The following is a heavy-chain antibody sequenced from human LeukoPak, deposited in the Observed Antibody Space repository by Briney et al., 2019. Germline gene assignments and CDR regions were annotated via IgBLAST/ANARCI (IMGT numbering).Heavy chain of an antibody. CDR2: ISSSGSTI. D-gene: IGHD3-22*01. CDR3: AREGDYYDSSGYEGADAFDI. CDR1: GFTFSDYY. Sequence: GGSLRLSCAASGFTFSDYYMSWIRQAPGKGLEWVSYISSSGSTIYYADSVKGRFTISRDNAKNSLYLQMNSLRAEDTAVYYCAREGDYYDSSGYEGADAFDIWGPGTMVTVSS. V-gene: IGHV3-11*04. J-gene: IGHJ3*02.